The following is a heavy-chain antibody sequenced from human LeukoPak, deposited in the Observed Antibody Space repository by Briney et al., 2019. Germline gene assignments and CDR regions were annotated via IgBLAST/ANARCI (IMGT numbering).Heavy chain of an antibody. J-gene: IGHJ4*02. CDR1: GFTFSSYW. D-gene: IGHD3-22*01. Sequence: GGSLRLSCAASGFTFSSYWMSWVRQAPGKGLEWVSNIKKDGSEKYYVDSVKGRFTISKDNAKNSLYLKMNSRRAEDTAVYYCARDRSDYYDSSGYYYPLYFDYWGQGTLVTVSS. CDR3: ARDRSDYYDSSGYYYPLYFDY. V-gene: IGHV3-7*01. CDR2: IKKDGSEK.